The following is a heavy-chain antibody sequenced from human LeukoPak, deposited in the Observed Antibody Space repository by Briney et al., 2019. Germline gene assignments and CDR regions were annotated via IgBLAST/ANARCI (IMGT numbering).Heavy chain of an antibody. V-gene: IGHV4-39*01. D-gene: IGHD6-13*01. J-gene: IGHJ4*02. CDR3: ARQTSDSNIWDRDY. Sequence: SETLSLTCTVSGGSISSTSYYWGWIRQPPGKGLQWIGSIYYSGSTYYNPSLKSRVTISVDTSKNHFSLKLDSVTAADTAVYYCARQTSDSNIWDRDYWGQGTLVTVSS. CDR1: GGSISSTSYY. CDR2: IYYSGST.